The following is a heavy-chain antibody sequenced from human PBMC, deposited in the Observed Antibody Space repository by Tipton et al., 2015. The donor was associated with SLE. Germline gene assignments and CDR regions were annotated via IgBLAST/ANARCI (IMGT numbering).Heavy chain of an antibody. CDR2: IYYSGST. Sequence: TLSLTCTVSGGFISSYYWSWIRQPPGKGLEWIGYIYYSGSTNYNPSLKSRVTISVDTSKNQFSLKLSSVTAADTAVYYCARDGYSYPFDYWGQGTLVTVSS. CDR1: GGFISSYY. D-gene: IGHD5-18*01. CDR3: ARDGYSYPFDY. V-gene: IGHV4-59*01. J-gene: IGHJ4*02.